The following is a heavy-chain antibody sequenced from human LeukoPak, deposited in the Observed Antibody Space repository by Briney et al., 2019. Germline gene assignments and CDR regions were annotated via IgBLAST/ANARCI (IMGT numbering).Heavy chain of an antibody. J-gene: IGHJ4*02. CDR1: GGSISSGGYS. CDR2: IYHSGST. V-gene: IGHV4-30-2*01. CDR3: ATYYYDSSYFDY. Sequence: SETLSLTCAVSGGSISSGGYSWSWIRQPPGKGLEWIGYIYHSGSTYYNPSLKSRVTISVDRSKNQFSLKLSSVTAADTAVYYCATYYYDSSYFDYWGQGTLVTVSS. D-gene: IGHD3-22*01.